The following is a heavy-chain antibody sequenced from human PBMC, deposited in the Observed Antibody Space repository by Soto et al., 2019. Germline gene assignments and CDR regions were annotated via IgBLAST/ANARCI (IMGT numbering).Heavy chain of an antibody. CDR3: ARSAIGSVSPIIDY. J-gene: IGHJ4*02. CDR2: ISAYNGNT. D-gene: IGHD2-15*01. V-gene: IGHV1-18*01. CDR1: GYTFTSYG. Sequence: QVQLVQSGAEVKKPGASVKVSCKASGYTFTSYGISWVRQAPGQGLEWMGWISAYNGNTNYAQKLKGRVTMTTDRSTTTAYMELRSLRSDDTAVYYCARSAIGSVSPIIDYWGQGTLVTVSS.